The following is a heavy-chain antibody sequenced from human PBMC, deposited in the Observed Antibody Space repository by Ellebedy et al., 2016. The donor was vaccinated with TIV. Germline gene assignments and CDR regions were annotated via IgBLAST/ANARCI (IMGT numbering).Heavy chain of an antibody. D-gene: IGHD2-2*01. CDR3: ARGPAVVPDANPIRYDY. Sequence: AASVKVSCKASGYPFTSYGVSWVRQAPGQGLEWMGWISTYNGHTDYAQELQGRVTMTTDTSTTTAYMELRSLTSDDTALYYCARGPAVVPDANPIRYDYWGQGTLVTVSS. V-gene: IGHV1-18*04. CDR2: ISTYNGHT. J-gene: IGHJ4*02. CDR1: GYPFTSYG.